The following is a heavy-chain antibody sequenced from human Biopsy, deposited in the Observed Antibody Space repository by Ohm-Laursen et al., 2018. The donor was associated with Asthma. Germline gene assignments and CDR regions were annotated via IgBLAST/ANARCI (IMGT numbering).Heavy chain of an antibody. V-gene: IGHV1-3*01. J-gene: IGHJ3*02. CDR1: GYNFISFA. Sequence: SVKVSCKVSGYNFISFAIHWVRQAPGQRLEWMGWINAGNGNTKYSQKFQGRVTITRDTSASTAYMELSSLRSEDTAVYYCARTYYDFLTGQVIDAFAIWGQGTMVTVSS. CDR3: ARTYYDFLTGQVIDAFAI. D-gene: IGHD3-9*01. CDR2: INAGNGNT.